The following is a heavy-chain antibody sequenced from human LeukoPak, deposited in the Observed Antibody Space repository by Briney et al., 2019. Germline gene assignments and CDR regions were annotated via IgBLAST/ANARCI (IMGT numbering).Heavy chain of an antibody. D-gene: IGHD2-2*01. V-gene: IGHV1-18*01. CDR2: ISAYNGDT. CDR1: GYTFTSYG. J-gene: IGHJ4*02. Sequence: ASVNVSCKASGYTFTSYGITWVRQTPGQGLEWMGWISAYNGDTNYAQKLQGRVTMTRDTSTSTAYMELRSLRSDDTAVYYCARADIVVVPAAPFYFDYWGQGTLVTVSS. CDR3: ARADIVVVPAAPFYFDY.